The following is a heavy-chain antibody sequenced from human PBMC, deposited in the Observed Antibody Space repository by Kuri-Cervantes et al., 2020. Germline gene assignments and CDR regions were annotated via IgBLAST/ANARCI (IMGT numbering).Heavy chain of an antibody. J-gene: IGHJ3*02. CDR1: GGSISSGGYY. V-gene: IGHV4-30-4*08. CDR2: IYYSGST. CDR3: ARADGDYPDAFDI. Sequence: SCTVSGGSISSGGYYWSWIRQHPGKGLEWIGYIYYSGSTNYNPSLKSRVTISVDTSKNQFSLKLSSVTAADTAVYYCARADGDYPDAFDIWGQGTMVTVSS. D-gene: IGHD4-17*01.